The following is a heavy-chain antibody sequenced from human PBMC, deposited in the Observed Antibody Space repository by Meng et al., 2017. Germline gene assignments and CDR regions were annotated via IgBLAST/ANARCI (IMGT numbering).Heavy chain of an antibody. CDR2: ISSSGSTI. V-gene: IGHV3-48*03. CDR1: GFTFSSYE. J-gene: IGHJ2*01. D-gene: IGHD3-22*01. CDR3: ARAPPTYYYDSSGYYGRDWYFDL. Sequence: GESLKISCAASGFTFSSYEMNWVRQAPGKGLEWVSYISSSGSTIYYADSVKGRFTISRDNAKNSLYPQMNSLRAEDTAVYYCARAPPTYYYDSSGYYGRDWYFDLWGRGTLVTVSS.